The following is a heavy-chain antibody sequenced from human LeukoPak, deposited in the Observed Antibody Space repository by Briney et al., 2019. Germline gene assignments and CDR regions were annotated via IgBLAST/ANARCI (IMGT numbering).Heavy chain of an antibody. CDR1: GYTFTSNY. J-gene: IGHJ4*02. CDR3: SREGAAAAKHFDS. CDR2: ISPTDGST. V-gene: IGHV1-46*01. Sequence: ASVKVSCKASGYTFTSNYIHWVRQAPGQGLEWMGVISPTDGSTSYTQKFQGRVTMTRDTSTSTVYMELSSLRSEDTAVYYCSREGAAAAKHFDSWGQGTLVTVS. D-gene: IGHD6-13*01.